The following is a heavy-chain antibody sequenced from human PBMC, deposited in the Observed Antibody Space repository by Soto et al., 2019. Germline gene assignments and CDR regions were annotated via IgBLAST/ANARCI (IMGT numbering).Heavy chain of an antibody. CDR3: ARDFARGLVDY. D-gene: IGHD3-16*01. J-gene: IGHJ4*02. CDR1: GFTFSSYS. CDR2: ISSSSTI. Sequence: GGSLRLSCAASGFTFSSYSMNWVRQAPGKGLEWVSYISSSSTIYYADSVKGRFTISRDNAKNSLYLQMNSLRAEDTAVYYCARDFARGLVDYWGQGTLVTVSS. V-gene: IGHV3-48*01.